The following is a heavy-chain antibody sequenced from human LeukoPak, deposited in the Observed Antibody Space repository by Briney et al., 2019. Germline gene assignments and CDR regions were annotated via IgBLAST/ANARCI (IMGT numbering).Heavy chain of an antibody. D-gene: IGHD4-17*01. CDR3: ARAPFYGDFFFDY. Sequence: PGGSLRLSCAASGFTVSSNYMSWVRQAPGKGLEWVSVIYSGGSTYYADSVKGRFTISRDNSKNTLYPQMNSLRAEDTAVYYCARAPFYGDFFFDYWGQGTLVTVSS. V-gene: IGHV3-53*01. CDR1: GFTVSSNY. J-gene: IGHJ4*02. CDR2: IYSGGST.